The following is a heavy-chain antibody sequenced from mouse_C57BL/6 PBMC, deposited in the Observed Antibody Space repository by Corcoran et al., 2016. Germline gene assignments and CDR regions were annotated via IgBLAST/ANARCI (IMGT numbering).Heavy chain of an antibody. CDR3: ARDSSGPDY. Sequence: EVQLQQSGPELVKPGASVKISCKASGYTFTDYYMNGVKQSHGKSLEWIGDINPNNGGTSYNQKFKGKATLTVDKSSSTAYMELSSLTSEDSAVYYCARDSSGPDYWDQGTTLTVSS. CDR1: GYTFTDYY. CDR2: INPNNGGT. J-gene: IGHJ2*01. D-gene: IGHD3-2*02. V-gene: IGHV1-26*01.